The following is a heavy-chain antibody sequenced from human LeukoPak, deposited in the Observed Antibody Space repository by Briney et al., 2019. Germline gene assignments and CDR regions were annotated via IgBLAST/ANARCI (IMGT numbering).Heavy chain of an antibody. V-gene: IGHV3-48*02. CDR2: ISTSSSAI. CDR1: GFTFGSYT. D-gene: IGHD4-23*01. Sequence: SGGSLRLSCAASGFTFGSYTMNWVRRAPGKGLEWVSYISTSSSAIYYADSVKGRFIISRDNARNSLYLQMNSLRDEDTAVYYCARDNSGGNSGMDYWGQGTLVAVSS. J-gene: IGHJ4*02. CDR3: ARDNSGGNSGMDY.